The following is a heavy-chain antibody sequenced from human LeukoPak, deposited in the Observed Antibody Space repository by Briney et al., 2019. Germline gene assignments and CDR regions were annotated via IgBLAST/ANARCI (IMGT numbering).Heavy chain of an antibody. CDR2: INAGNGNT. V-gene: IGHV1-3*01. CDR1: GYTFTSYA. Sequence: ASVKVSCKASGYTFTSYAMHWVRQAPGQRLEWMGWINAGNGNTKYSQEFQGRVTITRDTSASTAYMELSSLRSEDTAVYYCARGAARPNYFDYWGQGTLVTVSS. J-gene: IGHJ4*02. D-gene: IGHD6-6*01. CDR3: ARGAARPNYFDY.